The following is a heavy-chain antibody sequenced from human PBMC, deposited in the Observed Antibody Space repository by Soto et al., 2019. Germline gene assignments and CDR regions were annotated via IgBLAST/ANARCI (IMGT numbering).Heavy chain of an antibody. J-gene: IGHJ4*02. V-gene: IGHV5-51*01. CDR3: ARHGPLHSRRYCSGGSCYHLIDY. CDR1: GYSFTSYW. CDR2: IYPGDSDT. Sequence: GESLKISCKGSGYSFTSYWIGWVRQMPGKGLEWMGIIYPGDSDTRYSPSFQGQVTISADKSISTAYLQWSSLKASDTAMYYCARHGPLHSRRYCSGGSCYHLIDYWGQGTLVTVSS. D-gene: IGHD2-15*01.